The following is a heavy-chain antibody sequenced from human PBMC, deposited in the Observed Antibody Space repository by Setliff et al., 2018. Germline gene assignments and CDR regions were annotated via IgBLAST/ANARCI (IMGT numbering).Heavy chain of an antibody. Sequence: SCKASGYSFTIYGISWVRQAPGQGLEWMGWISPYNGYIIYAHKFQGRVTMTTDTSTGTADMELRNLISDDTAVYYCTRDTNIVVVPPHRTAFDIWGQGTMVTVSS. CDR2: ISPYNGYI. CDR1: GYSFTIYG. J-gene: IGHJ3*02. V-gene: IGHV1-18*01. D-gene: IGHD2-2*01. CDR3: TRDTNIVVVPPHRTAFDI.